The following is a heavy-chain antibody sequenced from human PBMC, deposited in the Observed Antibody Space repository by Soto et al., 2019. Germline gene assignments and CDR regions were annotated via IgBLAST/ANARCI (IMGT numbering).Heavy chain of an antibody. D-gene: IGHD1-7*01. CDR1: GFTFSSYA. J-gene: IGHJ4*02. CDR2: ISYDGSNK. CDR3: AREWWGAGTTPYFDY. Sequence: QVPLVESGGGVVQPGRSLRLSCAASGFTFSSYAMHWVRQAPGKGLEWVAVISYDGSNKYYADSVKGRFTISRDNSKNTPYLQMNSLRAEDTAVYYCAREWWGAGTTPYFDYWGQGTLVTVSS. V-gene: IGHV3-30-3*01.